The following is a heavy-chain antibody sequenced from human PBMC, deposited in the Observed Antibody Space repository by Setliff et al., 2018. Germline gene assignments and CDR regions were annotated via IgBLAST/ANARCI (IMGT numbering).Heavy chain of an antibody. J-gene: IGHJ5*02. Sequence: PSETLSLTCTVSGGSIRTYYWSWIRQPPGKGLEYIGYIYYSGSTSYYNPPLKSRVTISVDTSKNQFSLKLSSVTAADTAVYYCARGGYCSSTSCYGWFDPWGQGTLVTVSS. CDR3: ARGGYCSSTSCYGWFDP. V-gene: IGHV4-59*12. CDR1: GGSIRTYY. D-gene: IGHD2-2*01. CDR2: IYYSGSTS.